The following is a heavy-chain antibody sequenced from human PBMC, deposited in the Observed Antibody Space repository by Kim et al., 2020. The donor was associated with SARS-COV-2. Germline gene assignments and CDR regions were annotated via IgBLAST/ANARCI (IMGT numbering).Heavy chain of an antibody. J-gene: IGHJ4*02. CDR3: DASDY. CDR2: ISHTGIRT. V-gene: IGHV3-23*01. Sequence: GGSLRLSCAASGFPFNNFAMSWARQAPGKALEWVSTISHTGIRTHYADSVKGRFIISRDNSKSTLFLQMNSLRAEDTAIYYCDASDYWGQGSLVTVSS. CDR1: GFPFNNFA.